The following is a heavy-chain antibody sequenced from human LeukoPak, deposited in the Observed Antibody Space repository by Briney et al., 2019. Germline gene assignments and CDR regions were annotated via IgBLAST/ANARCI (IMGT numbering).Heavy chain of an antibody. CDR2: INHSGST. V-gene: IGHV4-34*01. CDR1: GGSFSGYY. D-gene: IGHD5-24*01. Sequence: SETLSLTCAVYGGSFSGYYWSWIRQPTGKGLEWIGEINHSGSTNYNPSLKSRVTISVDTSKNQFSLKLSSVTAADTAVYYCARGTMATTNTPFDYWGQGTLVTVSS. J-gene: IGHJ4*02. CDR3: ARGTMATTNTPFDY.